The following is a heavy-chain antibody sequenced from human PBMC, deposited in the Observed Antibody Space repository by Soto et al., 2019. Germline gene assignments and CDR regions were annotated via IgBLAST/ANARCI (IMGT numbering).Heavy chain of an antibody. V-gene: IGHV4-34*01. Sequence: SETLSLTCAVYGGSFSGYYWSWIRQPPGKGLEWIGEINHSGSTNYNPSLKSRVTISVDTSKNQFSLKLSSVTAADTAVNYCARPPYYDSSGYYFYWGQGTLVTSPQ. D-gene: IGHD3-22*01. CDR2: INHSGST. J-gene: IGHJ4*02. CDR1: GGSFSGYY. CDR3: ARPPYYDSSGYYFY.